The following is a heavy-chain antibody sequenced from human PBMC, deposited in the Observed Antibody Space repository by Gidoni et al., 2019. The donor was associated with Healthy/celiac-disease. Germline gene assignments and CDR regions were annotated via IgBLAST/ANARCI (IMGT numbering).Heavy chain of an antibody. Sequence: QVQLVQSGAEVKKPGASVKVSCKASGYTFTSYDITWVRQATGQGLEWMGWMNPNSGNTGYAQKFQGRVTMTRNTSISTAYMELSSLRSEDTAVYYCARTHYFDWLLSPTGYYGMDVWGQGTTVTVSS. CDR2: MNPNSGNT. D-gene: IGHD3-9*01. J-gene: IGHJ6*02. CDR3: ARTHYFDWLLSPTGYYGMDV. CDR1: GYTFTSYD. V-gene: IGHV1-8*01.